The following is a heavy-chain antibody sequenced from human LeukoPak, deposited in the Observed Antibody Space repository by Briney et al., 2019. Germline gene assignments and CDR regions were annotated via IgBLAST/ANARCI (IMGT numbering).Heavy chain of an antibody. CDR1: GDSISYHY. J-gene: IGHJ4*02. Sequence: SETLSLTCSVSGDSISYHYWNWIRQPPGKGLEWIGYIYYSGSTNYNPSLKSRVTISVDTSKNQFSLKLSSVTAADTAVYYCARGSGSYFSTLFDYWGQGTLVTVSS. CDR2: IYYSGST. V-gene: IGHV4-59*11. D-gene: IGHD1-26*01. CDR3: ARGSGSYFSTLFDY.